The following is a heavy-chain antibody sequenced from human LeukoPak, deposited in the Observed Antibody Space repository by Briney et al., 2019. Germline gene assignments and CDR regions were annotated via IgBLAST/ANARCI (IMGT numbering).Heavy chain of an antibody. CDR1: GYSFTSHW. Sequence: GESLKISCKGSGYSFTSHWIGWVRQMPEKGLEWMGIVNPDDSGTIYSPSFQGQVTISADESITTAYLQWSSLKASDTAMYYCARLRWPRGGRSSFDYWGQGALVTVSS. J-gene: IGHJ4*02. CDR3: ARLRWPRGGRSSFDY. D-gene: IGHD3-10*01. V-gene: IGHV5-51*01. CDR2: VNPDDSGT.